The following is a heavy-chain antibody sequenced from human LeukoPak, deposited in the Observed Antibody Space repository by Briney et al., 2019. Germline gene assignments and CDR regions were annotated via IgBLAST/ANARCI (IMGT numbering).Heavy chain of an antibody. J-gene: IGHJ4*02. D-gene: IGHD3-10*01. CDR2: TSSDLNVK. V-gene: IGHV3-30-3*01. Sequence: GGSLRLSCAASGFTFRNYVIHWVRQAPGKGLEWVAVTSSDLNVKLYADSVKGRFTISRDNSRSTLYLQMNSLRPEDTAIYYCAREGYYGSGSPPSLYFDYWGQGTLVTVTS. CDR3: AREGYYGSGSPPSLYFDY. CDR1: GFTFRNYV.